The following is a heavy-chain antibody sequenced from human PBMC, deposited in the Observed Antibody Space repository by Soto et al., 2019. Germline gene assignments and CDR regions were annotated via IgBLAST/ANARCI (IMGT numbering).Heavy chain of an antibody. CDR1: GGSISSYY. D-gene: IGHD3-3*02. Sequence: SETLSLTCTVSGGSISSYYWSWIRQPPGKGLEWIGYIYYSGSTNYNPSLKSRVTISVDTSKNQFPLKLSSVTAADTAVYYCARQTVESSITSPHYYYYGMDVWGQGTTVTVYS. CDR3: ARQTVESSITSPHYYYYGMDV. CDR2: IYYSGST. J-gene: IGHJ6*02. V-gene: IGHV4-59*01.